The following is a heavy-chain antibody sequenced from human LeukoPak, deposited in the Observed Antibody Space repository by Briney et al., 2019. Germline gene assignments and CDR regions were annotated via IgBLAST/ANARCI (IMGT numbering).Heavy chain of an antibody. J-gene: IGHJ4*02. CDR3: ARGSRLGMALTTFDF. D-gene: IGHD5-24*01. CDR2: VFPSGSA. CDR1: GDSISGYY. V-gene: IGHV4-4*09. Sequence: SETLSLTCTVSGDSISGYYWSWIRHPPGKGLQWIGYVFPSGSADYIPSLKSRVTISADTSKSQISLKSNSVTAADTAVYFCARGSRLGMALTTFDFWDQGTLVTVSS.